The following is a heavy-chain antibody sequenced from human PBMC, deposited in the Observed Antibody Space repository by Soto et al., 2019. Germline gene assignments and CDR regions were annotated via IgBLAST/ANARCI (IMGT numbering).Heavy chain of an antibody. CDR1: GYTLTELS. CDR2: FDPEDGET. Sequence: GASVKVSCKVSGYTLTELSMHWVRQAPGKGLEWMGGFDPEDGETIYAQKFQGRVTMTEDTSTDTAYMELSSLRSEDTAVYYCARGLRAARPRARYYYYYMDVWGKGTTVTVSS. V-gene: IGHV1-24*01. CDR3: ARGLRAARPRARYYYYYMDV. D-gene: IGHD6-6*01. J-gene: IGHJ6*03.